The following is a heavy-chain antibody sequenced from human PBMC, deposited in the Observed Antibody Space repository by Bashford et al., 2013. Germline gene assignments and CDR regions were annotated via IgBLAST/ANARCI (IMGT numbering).Heavy chain of an antibody. CDR3: ATHYYLSAFDI. V-gene: IGHV1-46*04. Sequence: ASVKVSCKASGYTFTTYYIHWVRQAPGQGLEWMGIINPSGGSTTYTQKLRGRVTMTRDTSTRTVYMELSSLRSEDTAVYYCATHYYLSAFDIWGQGTMVTVSS. CDR2: INPSGGST. J-gene: IGHJ3*02. CDR1: GYTFTTYY. D-gene: IGHD2/OR15-2a*01.